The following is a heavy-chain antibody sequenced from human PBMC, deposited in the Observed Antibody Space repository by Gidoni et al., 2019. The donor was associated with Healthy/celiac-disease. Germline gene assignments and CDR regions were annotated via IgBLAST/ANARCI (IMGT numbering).Heavy chain of an antibody. V-gene: IGHV3-74*01. CDR3: ARDRSGYYDSSGYPEFGFDP. CDR1: GFTFSSYW. J-gene: IGHJ5*02. D-gene: IGHD3-22*01. Sequence: SCAASGFTFSSYWMHWVRQAPGKGLVWVSRINSDGSSTSYADSVKGRFTISRDNAKNTLYLQMNSLRAEDTAVYYCARDRSGYYDSSGYPEFGFDPWGQGTLVTVSS. CDR2: INSDGSST.